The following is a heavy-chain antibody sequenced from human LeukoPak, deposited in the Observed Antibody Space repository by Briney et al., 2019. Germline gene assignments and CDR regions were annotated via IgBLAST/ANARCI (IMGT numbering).Heavy chain of an antibody. V-gene: IGHV1-69*04. J-gene: IGHJ6*02. D-gene: IGHD3-10*01. CDR2: IIPILGIA. Sequence: ASVKVSCKVSGYTLTELSMHWVRQAPGQGLEWMGRIIPILGIANYAQKFQGRVTITADKSTSTAYMELSSLRSEDTAVYYCARDKTDYYGSGRDTYYYYYGMDVWGQGTTVTVSS. CDR3: ARDKTDYYGSGRDTYYYYYGMDV. CDR1: GYTLTELS.